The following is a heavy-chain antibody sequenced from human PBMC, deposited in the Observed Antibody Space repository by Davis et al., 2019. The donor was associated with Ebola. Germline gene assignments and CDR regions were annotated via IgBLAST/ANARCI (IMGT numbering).Heavy chain of an antibody. CDR1: GFTFSDYY. D-gene: IGHD6-13*01. J-gene: IGHJ4*02. Sequence: GESLKISCAAPGFTFSDYYMSWLRQAPGKGLEWVAFIRYDGSNKYFVDSVRGRFTISRDNSKNTVFLQMNSLRPQDTALYYCAKKADGSSWYDFDHWGQGTLVTVSS. CDR2: IRYDGSNK. V-gene: IGHV3-30*02. CDR3: AKKADGSSWYDFDH.